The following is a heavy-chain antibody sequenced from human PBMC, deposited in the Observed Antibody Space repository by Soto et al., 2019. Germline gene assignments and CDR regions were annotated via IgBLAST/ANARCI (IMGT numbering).Heavy chain of an antibody. CDR3: AKPGSYYTY. D-gene: IGHD1-26*01. Sequence: PGGSLRLSCAASGFTFSSYGMHWVRQAPGKGLERVAVISYDGSNKYYADSVKCRFTISRDNSKNTLYLQMNSLRAEDTAVYYCAKPGSYYTYWGQGTLVTVSS. CDR1: GFTFSSYG. CDR2: ISYDGSNK. V-gene: IGHV3-30*18. J-gene: IGHJ4*02.